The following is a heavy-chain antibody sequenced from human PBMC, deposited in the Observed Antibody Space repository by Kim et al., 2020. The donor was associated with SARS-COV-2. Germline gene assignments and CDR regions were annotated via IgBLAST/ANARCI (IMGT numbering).Heavy chain of an antibody. V-gene: IGHV3-23*01. CDR3: AKVPAYYYDTSGYYYFDY. D-gene: IGHD3-22*01. J-gene: IGHJ4*02. Sequence: KGRFTISRTNSKNTLYLRVNSLRAEDTAVYYCAKVPAYYYDTSGYYYFDYWGQGTLVTVSS.